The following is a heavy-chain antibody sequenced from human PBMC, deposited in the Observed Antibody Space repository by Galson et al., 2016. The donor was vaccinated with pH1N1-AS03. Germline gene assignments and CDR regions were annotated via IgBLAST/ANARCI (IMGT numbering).Heavy chain of an antibody. CDR3: VAYGSGTQAYFDY. D-gene: IGHD3-10*01. V-gene: IGHV1-46*01. CDR1: GYTFTRYY. J-gene: IGHJ4*02. Sequence: SVKVSCKASGYTFTRYYMHWVRQAPGQGLEWMGVIDPSGGGTTYAQKFHGRVTMTRDTSTTTAHMELSSLRSEDTAIYYCVAYGSGTQAYFDYWSQGTLVTVSS. CDR2: IDPSGGGT.